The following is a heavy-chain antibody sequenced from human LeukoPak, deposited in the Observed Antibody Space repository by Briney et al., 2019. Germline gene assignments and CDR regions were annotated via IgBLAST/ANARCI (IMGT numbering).Heavy chain of an antibody. CDR1: GFTLKNYW. CDR3: ARGPFSRDNFDY. V-gene: IGHV3-7*03. J-gene: IGHJ4*02. CDR2: IKKDGSEE. D-gene: IGHD5-24*01. Sequence: GGSLRLSCAASGFTLKNYWMSWVRQAPGKGLEWVADIKKDGSEEYYVDSVKGRFTISRDNAKNSLFLQMSSQRAEDTAIYYCARGPFSRDNFDYWGQGTLVTVSS.